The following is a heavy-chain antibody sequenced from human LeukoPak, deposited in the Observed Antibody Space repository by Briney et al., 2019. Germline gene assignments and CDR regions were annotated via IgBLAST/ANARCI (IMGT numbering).Heavy chain of an antibody. J-gene: IGHJ4*02. D-gene: IGHD6-19*01. V-gene: IGHV3-21*01. CDR2: ISSSSSYI. CDR3: ARGGGWHGGGVDY. Sequence: PGGSLRLSCAASGFTFSSYSMNWVRQAPGKGLEWVSSISSSSSYIYYADSVKGRFTISRDNAKNSLYLQMNSLRAEDTAVYYCARGGGWHGGGVDYWGQGTLVTVSS. CDR1: GFTFSSYS.